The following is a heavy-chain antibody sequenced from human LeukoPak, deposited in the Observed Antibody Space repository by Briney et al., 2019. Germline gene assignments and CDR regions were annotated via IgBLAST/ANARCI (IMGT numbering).Heavy chain of an antibody. Sequence: GGSLRLSCSASGFTFSTYAMHWVRQAPGKGLEYVSAISRNGGRTYYADSVKGRFTISRDNSKNTLYLQMSSLRAEDTAVYYCVKLPREYCSSTSCPNWFDTWGQGTLVTVSS. D-gene: IGHD2-2*01. CDR1: GFTFSTYA. J-gene: IGHJ5*02. V-gene: IGHV3-64D*06. CDR3: VKLPREYCSSTSCPNWFDT. CDR2: ISRNGGRT.